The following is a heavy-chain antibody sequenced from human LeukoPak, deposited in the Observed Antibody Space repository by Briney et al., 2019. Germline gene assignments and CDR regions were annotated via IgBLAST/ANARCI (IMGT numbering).Heavy chain of an antibody. Sequence: SETLSLTCTVSGGSISSYDWSWIRQPAGKGLEWIGRIYTTGSTNYNPSLKSRVTMSVDTSKNQFSLKLSSVTAADTAVYYCARERGDYCSSTSCYGPLDYWGQGTLATVSS. CDR2: IYTTGST. D-gene: IGHD2-2*01. CDR3: ARERGDYCSSTSCYGPLDY. CDR1: GGSISSYD. J-gene: IGHJ4*02. V-gene: IGHV4-4*07.